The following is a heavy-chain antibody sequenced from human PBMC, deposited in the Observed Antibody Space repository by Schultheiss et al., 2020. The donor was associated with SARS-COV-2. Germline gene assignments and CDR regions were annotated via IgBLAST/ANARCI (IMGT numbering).Heavy chain of an antibody. Sequence: GGSLRLSCAASGFTFTNYGMHWVRQAPGKGLEWVAVISYDGSDKYYADSVKGRFTISRDNSQNTLYLQMNSLRAEDTAVYYCARETLDSSWYTRRWSIRYGMDVWGQGTTVTVSS. CDR2: ISYDGSDK. CDR3: ARETLDSSWYTRRWSIRYGMDV. D-gene: IGHD6-13*01. J-gene: IGHJ6*02. V-gene: IGHV3-30*03. CDR1: GFTFTNYG.